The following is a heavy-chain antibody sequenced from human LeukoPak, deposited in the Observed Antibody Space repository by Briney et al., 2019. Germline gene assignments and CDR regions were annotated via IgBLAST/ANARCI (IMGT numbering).Heavy chain of an antibody. Sequence: GGSLRLSCAASGFTFSSYSMNWVRQAPGKGLEWVSYISSSSSTIYYADSVKGRFTISSDNAKNSLYLQMNSLRAEDTAVYYCARAVTRAEDYWGQGTLSPSPQ. CDR2: ISSSSSTI. J-gene: IGHJ4*02. CDR1: GFTFSSYS. V-gene: IGHV3-48*01. D-gene: IGHD4-23*01. CDR3: ARAVTRAEDY.